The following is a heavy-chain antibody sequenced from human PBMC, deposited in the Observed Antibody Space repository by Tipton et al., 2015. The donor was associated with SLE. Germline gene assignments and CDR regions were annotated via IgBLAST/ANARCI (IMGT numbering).Heavy chain of an antibody. Sequence: QLVQSGAEVKKPGASVKVSCKASGYTFTSYDINWVRQATGQGLEWMGWMNPNSGNTGYAQKFQGRVTMTRNTSISTAYMELSSLRSEDTAVYYCASIDYYGSGSYYNEDYWGQGTLVTVSS. J-gene: IGHJ4*02. CDR1: GYTFTSYD. CDR2: MNPNSGNT. D-gene: IGHD3-10*01. CDR3: ASIDYYGSGSYYNEDY. V-gene: IGHV1-8*02.